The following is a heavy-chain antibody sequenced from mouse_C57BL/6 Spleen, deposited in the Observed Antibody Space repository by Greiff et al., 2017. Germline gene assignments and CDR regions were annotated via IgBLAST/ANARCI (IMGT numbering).Heavy chain of an antibody. V-gene: IGHV1-80*01. Sequence: QVQLQQSGAELVKPGASVKISCKASGYAFSSYWMNWVKQRPGKGLEWIGQIYPGDGDTNYNGKFKGKATLTADKSSSTAYMQLSSLTSEDSAVYFCARGGITTVVATDYFDSWGQGTTLTVSS. CDR3: ARGGITTVVATDYFDS. CDR1: GYAFSSYW. CDR2: IYPGDGDT. J-gene: IGHJ2*01. D-gene: IGHD1-1*01.